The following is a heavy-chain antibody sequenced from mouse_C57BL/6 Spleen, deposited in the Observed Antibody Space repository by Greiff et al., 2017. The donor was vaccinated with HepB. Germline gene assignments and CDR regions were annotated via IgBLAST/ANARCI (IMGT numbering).Heavy chain of an antibody. CDR3: VKAVSSGSSYTWFAY. CDR1: GFTFNDYH. Sequence: EVQRVESGGGLVQPGASLRLSCAASGFTFNDYHMSWVRQPPGKAPEWLALIRNKANGYATEYTASVKGRLTISRDNSQNILYLQMNTLRAEESATYYCVKAVSSGSSYTWFAYWGQGTLVTVSA. J-gene: IGHJ3*01. CDR2: IRNKANGYAT. D-gene: IGHD1-1*01. V-gene: IGHV7-4*01.